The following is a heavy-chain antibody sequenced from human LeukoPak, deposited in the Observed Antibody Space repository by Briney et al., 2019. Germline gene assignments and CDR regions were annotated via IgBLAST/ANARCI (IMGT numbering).Heavy chain of an antibody. Sequence: GGSLRLSCAASGFIFGDYGMNWVRQAPGKGLEWVSGIGGRGGRTYYADSVQGRFTISRDNSNNTVDLQMNSLRAEDTAIYYCAKGRVAVAPYYGMDVWGRGTTVSVSS. CDR2: IGGRGGRT. J-gene: IGHJ6*02. D-gene: IGHD6-19*01. CDR3: AKGRVAVAPYYGMDV. CDR1: GFIFGDYG. V-gene: IGHV3-23*01.